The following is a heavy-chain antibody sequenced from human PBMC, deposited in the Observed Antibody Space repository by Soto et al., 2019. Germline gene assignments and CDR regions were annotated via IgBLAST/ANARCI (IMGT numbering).Heavy chain of an antibody. D-gene: IGHD2-8*01. V-gene: IGHV3-23*01. CDR2: ISGSGGST. CDR1: GFTFSSYA. J-gene: IGHJ6*03. Sequence: PGGSLRLSCAASGFTFSSYAMSWVRQAPGKGLEWVSAISGSGGSTYYADSVKGRFTISRDNSKNTLYLQMNSLRAEDTAVYYCAKGPDIVLMPVYYMDVWGKGTTVTVSS. CDR3: AKGPDIVLMPVYYMDV.